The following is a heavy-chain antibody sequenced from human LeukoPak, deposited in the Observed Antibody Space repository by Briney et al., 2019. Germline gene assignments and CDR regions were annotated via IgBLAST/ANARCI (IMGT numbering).Heavy chain of an antibody. Sequence: HPGGSLRLSCAASGFTLSSYGMHWVRHAPGKGLVWVSRINSDGSSTSYADSVKGRFTISSNNAKTTLYLQMNSLRAEDTAVYYCASDRRYSYGYFFYYYGMDVWGQGTTVTVSS. CDR2: INSDGSST. D-gene: IGHD5-18*01. CDR3: ASDRRYSYGYFFYYYGMDV. J-gene: IGHJ6*02. V-gene: IGHV3-74*01. CDR1: GFTLSSYG.